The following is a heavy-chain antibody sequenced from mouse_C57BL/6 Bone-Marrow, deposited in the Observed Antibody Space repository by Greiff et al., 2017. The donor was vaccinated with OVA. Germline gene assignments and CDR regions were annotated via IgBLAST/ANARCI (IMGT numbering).Heavy chain of an antibody. J-gene: IGHJ1*03. Sequence: EVKLMESGGGLVQPGGSLKLSCAASGFTFSDYYMYWVRQTPEKRLEWVAYISNGGGSTYYPDTVKGRFTISRDNAKNTLYLQMSRLKSEDTAMYYCGGYFDVWGTGTTVTVSS. CDR2: ISNGGGST. CDR1: GFTFSDYY. CDR3: GGYFDV. V-gene: IGHV5-12*01.